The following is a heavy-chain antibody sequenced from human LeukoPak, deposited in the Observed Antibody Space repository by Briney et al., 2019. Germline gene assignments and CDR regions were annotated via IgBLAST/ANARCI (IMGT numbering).Heavy chain of an antibody. CDR2: IYYSGST. CDR3: ARHVDSSSSPAWQFDY. CDR1: GGSISSYY. V-gene: IGHV4-59*01. Sequence: SETLSLTCTVSGGSISSYYWSWIRQPPGKGLEWIGYIYYSGSTNYNPSLKSRVTISVDTSKNQFSLKLSSVTAADTAMYYCARHVDSSSSPAWQFDYWGQGTLVTVSS. J-gene: IGHJ4*02. D-gene: IGHD6-6*01.